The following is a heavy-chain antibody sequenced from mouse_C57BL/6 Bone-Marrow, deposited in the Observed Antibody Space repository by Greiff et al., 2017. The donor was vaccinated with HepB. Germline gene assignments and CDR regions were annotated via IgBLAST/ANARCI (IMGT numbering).Heavy chain of an antibody. CDR2: IYPRSGNT. Sequence: QVQLQQSGAELARPGASVKLSCKASGYTFTSYGISWVKQRTGQGLEWIGEIYPRSGNTYYNEKFKGKATLTAYKSSSTAYMELRSLTSEDSAVYFCAIRGLYDGYSYAMDYWGQGTSVTVSS. J-gene: IGHJ4*01. CDR1: GYTFTSYG. V-gene: IGHV1-81*01. D-gene: IGHD2-3*01. CDR3: AIRGLYDGYSYAMDY.